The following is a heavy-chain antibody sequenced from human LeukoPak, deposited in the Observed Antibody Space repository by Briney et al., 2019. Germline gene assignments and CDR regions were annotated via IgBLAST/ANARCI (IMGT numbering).Heavy chain of an antibody. V-gene: IGHV1-2*02. CDR3: ASEIVATEAFDI. D-gene: IGHD5-12*01. CDR1: GYTFTAYY. CDR2: INPNSGGT. Sequence: ASVKVSCKASGYTFTAYYMHWVRPAPGQGLEWMGWINPNSGGTNYAQKFQGRVTMTRDTSINTAYMELSRLRSDDTAVYYCASEIVATEAFDIWGQGTTVTVSS. J-gene: IGHJ3*02.